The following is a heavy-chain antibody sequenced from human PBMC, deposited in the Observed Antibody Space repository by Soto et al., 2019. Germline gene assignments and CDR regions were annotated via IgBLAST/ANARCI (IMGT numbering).Heavy chain of an antibody. D-gene: IGHD1-1*01. V-gene: IGHV4-59*01. Sequence: PSETLSLTCTVSGGSINSDYWTWIRQPPGRGLEWIGYIYYTGSTSYNPSLRSRVTISVDRSKNQFSLKLGSVTAADTAIYFCARTHWQPDYLEGFDVWGPGTTVTVSS. CDR2: IYYTGST. CDR3: ARTHWQPDYLEGFDV. CDR1: GGSINSDY. J-gene: IGHJ6*02.